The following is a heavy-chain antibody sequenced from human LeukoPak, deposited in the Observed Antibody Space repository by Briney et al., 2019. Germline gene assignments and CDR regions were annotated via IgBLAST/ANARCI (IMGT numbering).Heavy chain of an antibody. Sequence: GGSLRLSCAASGFTFSSYSMNWVRQTPGKGLEWVSYISSSTSTIKYADCVKGRFTISRDNAKNSLYLQMNSLRAEDTAVYYCARDLDSSGSGWWGQGTLVTVSS. J-gene: IGHJ4*02. D-gene: IGHD3-22*01. V-gene: IGHV3-48*01. CDR1: GFTFSSYS. CDR2: ISSSTSTI. CDR3: ARDLDSSGSGW.